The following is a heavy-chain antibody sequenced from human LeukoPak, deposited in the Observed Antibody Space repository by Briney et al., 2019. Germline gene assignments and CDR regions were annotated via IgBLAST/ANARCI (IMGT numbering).Heavy chain of an antibody. CDR2: ISGSGGST. CDR3: AKDYGYSYGHFDY. D-gene: IGHD5-18*01. J-gene: IGHJ4*02. CDR1: GFTLSSYA. V-gene: IGHV3-23*01. Sequence: GGSLRLSCAASGFTLSSYAMSWVRQAPGKGLEWVSAISGSGGSTHYADSVKGRFTISRDNSKNTLYLQMNSLRAEDTAVYYCAKDYGYSYGHFDYWGQGTLVTVSS.